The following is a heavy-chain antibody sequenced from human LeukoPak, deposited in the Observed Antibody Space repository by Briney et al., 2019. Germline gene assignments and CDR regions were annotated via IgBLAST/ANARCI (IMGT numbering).Heavy chain of an antibody. V-gene: IGHV4-4*07. D-gene: IGHD1-26*01. J-gene: IGHJ3*01. CDR2: IYSSGNT. CDR3: ARGRGILRGDAFDL. Sequence: PSETLSLTCTVFGVSFSTYYWTWIRQPAGKGPDWIGRIYSSGNTNYNPSLESRVTMSIDTSKHQFSLKLTSVTAADTAVYFCARGRGILRGDAFDLWGQGTMVTVSA. CDR1: GVSFSTYY.